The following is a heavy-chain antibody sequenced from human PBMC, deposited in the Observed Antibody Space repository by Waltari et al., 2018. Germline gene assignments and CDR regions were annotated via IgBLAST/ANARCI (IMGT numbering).Heavy chain of an antibody. D-gene: IGHD2-15*01. CDR3: ARPGRVGGGSLMGLDY. V-gene: IGHV4-39*01. J-gene: IGHJ4*02. CDR2: FIYNGNT. Sequence: QLQLQESGPGRVKPSETLSLICSISAGCISSTSYYWAWTRQPPGQGLEWIGSFIYNGNTYYNPSLTSRISFFVDRSKNQFLLQLRSVTAADTAMYYCARPGRVGGGSLMGLDYWGQGTLVTVSS. CDR1: AGCISSTSYY.